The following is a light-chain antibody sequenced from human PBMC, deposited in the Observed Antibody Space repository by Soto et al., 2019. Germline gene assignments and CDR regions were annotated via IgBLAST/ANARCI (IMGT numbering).Light chain of an antibody. Sequence: QSVLSQHASVSGSPGQSITISCTGTSSDVGGYEYVSWYQHQPDKAPKLIIYDVTNRPSGVSTRFSGSKSGNTASLTISGIQTEDEADYYCASITRSSTSVFGTGTKVTVL. CDR1: SSDVGGYEY. V-gene: IGLV2-14*01. J-gene: IGLJ1*01. CDR3: ASITRSSTSV. CDR2: DVT.